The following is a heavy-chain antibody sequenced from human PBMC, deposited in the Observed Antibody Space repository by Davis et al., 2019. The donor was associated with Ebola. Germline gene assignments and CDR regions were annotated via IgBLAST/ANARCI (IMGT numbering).Heavy chain of an antibody. J-gene: IGHJ4*02. CDR2: IRFDGSNK. V-gene: IGHV3-30*02. CDR3: AKDRTGYGDYFDY. Sequence: PGGSLRLSCAASGLSFSNYGMHWVPQAPGKGLEWVTFIRFDGSNKYYADSVKGRFTISRDNSKNTLYLQMNSLRAEDTAVYYCAKDRTGYGDYFDYWGQGTLVTVSS. D-gene: IGHD4-17*01. CDR1: GLSFSNYG.